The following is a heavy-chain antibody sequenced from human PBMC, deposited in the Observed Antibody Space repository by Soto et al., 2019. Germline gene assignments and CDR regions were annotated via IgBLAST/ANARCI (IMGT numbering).Heavy chain of an antibody. CDR3: ARHYSAMGV. Sequence: EVQLVETGGDLIQPGGSLRLSCAASGFTVSSDSMTWVRQAPGKGLEWISIIYSDNNTAYADSVKGRFSISRDTSKNILYLQMNSRRAEDTAEYYCARHYSAMGVWGQGTTVTVSS. CDR1: GFTVSSDS. V-gene: IGHV3-53*02. CDR2: IYSDNNT. J-gene: IGHJ6*02.